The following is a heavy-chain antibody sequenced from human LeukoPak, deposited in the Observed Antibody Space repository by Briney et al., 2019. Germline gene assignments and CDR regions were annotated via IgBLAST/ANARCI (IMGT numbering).Heavy chain of an antibody. D-gene: IGHD1-1*01. CDR2: INHSGST. Sequence: PSETLSLTCAVYGGSFSGYYWSWIRQPPGKGLEWIGEINHSGSTNYNPSVQSRVTISVDTSKNQFSLKLSSVTAADTAVYYCARNQKGYNWNDFGYYYYYMDVWGKGTTVTISS. CDR3: ARNQKGYNWNDFGYYYYYMDV. CDR1: GGSFSGYY. J-gene: IGHJ6*03. V-gene: IGHV4-34*01.